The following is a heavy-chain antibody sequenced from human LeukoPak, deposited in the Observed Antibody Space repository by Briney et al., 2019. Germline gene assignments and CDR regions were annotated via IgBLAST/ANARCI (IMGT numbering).Heavy chain of an antibody. CDR2: IIPIFGTA. CDR1: GGTFSSYA. V-gene: IGHV1-69*13. D-gene: IGHD2-21*02. Sequence: GASVKVSCKASGGTFSSYAISWVRQAPGQGLEWMGGIIPIFGTANYAQKFQGRVTITADESTSTAYMELSSLRSEDTAVYYCARDLLGNYCGGDCYPWDWGQGTLVTVSS. J-gene: IGHJ4*02. CDR3: ARDLLGNYCGGDCYPWD.